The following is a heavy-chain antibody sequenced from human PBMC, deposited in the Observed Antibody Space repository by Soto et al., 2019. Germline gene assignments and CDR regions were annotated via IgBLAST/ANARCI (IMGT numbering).Heavy chain of an antibody. V-gene: IGHV3-74*01. D-gene: IGHD6-19*01. J-gene: IGHJ3*02. CDR3: ARGGGNSDWYSAFDI. Sequence: EVQLVESGGGLVQPGGSLRLSCAATGFTFSTYWVHWVRQAPGKGLVWVSRINSEGSTTNYADSVKGRFTISRDNAKNTLYLQMNSLRAEDTAVYYCARGGGNSDWYSAFDIWGQGTMVTVSS. CDR2: INSEGSTT. CDR1: GFTFSTYW.